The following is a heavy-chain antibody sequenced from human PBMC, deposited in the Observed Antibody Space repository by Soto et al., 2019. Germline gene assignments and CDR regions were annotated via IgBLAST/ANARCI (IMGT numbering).Heavy chain of an antibody. CDR2: ISWNSGRI. Sequence: EVQLVESGGGLVQPGRSLRLFCAASGFTFDDYAMHWVRQVPGKGLEWVSGISWNSGRIGYADSVKGRFTISRDNAKNSLYLQMNSLRAEDTALYYCAKGAITIFGVVSAHFDYWGQGTLVTVSS. D-gene: IGHD3-3*01. V-gene: IGHV3-9*01. CDR1: GFTFDDYA. CDR3: AKGAITIFGVVSAHFDY. J-gene: IGHJ4*02.